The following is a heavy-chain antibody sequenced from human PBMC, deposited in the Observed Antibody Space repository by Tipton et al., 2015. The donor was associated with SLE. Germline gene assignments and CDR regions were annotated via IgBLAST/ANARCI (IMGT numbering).Heavy chain of an antibody. CDR2: INPSGGST. V-gene: IGHV1-46*01. CDR1: GYTFTNYY. CDR3: ARDDLGVDWFFDY. Sequence: QVQLVQSGPEVKKPGASVKVSCKASGYTFTNYYMHWVRQAPGQGLEWMGIINPSGGSTSYARKFQGRVTLTRDTSTSTVYMELSSLRSEDTAVYYCARDDLGVDWFFDYWGKGTLVTVSS. J-gene: IGHJ4*02. D-gene: IGHD3-3*01.